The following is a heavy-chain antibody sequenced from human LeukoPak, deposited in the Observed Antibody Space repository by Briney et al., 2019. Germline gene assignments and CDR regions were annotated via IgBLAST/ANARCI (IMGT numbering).Heavy chain of an antibody. CDR2: IKQDGSHK. J-gene: IGHJ4*02. Sequence: GGSLRLSCAASGFTFSNYWMSWVRQAPGKGLEWVANIKQDGSHKYYVDSAKGRFTISRDNSKNSLYLQMNSLRAEDTAVYYCARIGYSSSSFDYWGQGTLVTVSS. CDR3: ARIGYSSSSFDY. V-gene: IGHV3-7*01. D-gene: IGHD6-6*01. CDR1: GFTFSNYW.